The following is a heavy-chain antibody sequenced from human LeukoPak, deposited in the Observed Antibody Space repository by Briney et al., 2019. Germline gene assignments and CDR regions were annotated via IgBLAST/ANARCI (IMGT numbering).Heavy chain of an antibody. J-gene: IGHJ3*02. CDR1: GGSISSSTYY. CDR2: IYYIGST. Sequence: NPSETLSLTCTVSGGSISSSTYYWGWIRQPPGKGLEWIGYIYYIGSTNYNPSLKSRVTISVDTSKNQFSLKLSSVTAADTAVYYCARDYAFDIWGQGTMVTVSS. V-gene: IGHV4-61*01. CDR3: ARDYAFDI.